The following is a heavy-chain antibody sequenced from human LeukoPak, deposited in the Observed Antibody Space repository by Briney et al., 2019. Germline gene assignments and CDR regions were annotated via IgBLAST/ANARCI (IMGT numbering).Heavy chain of an antibody. V-gene: IGHV3-43*01. CDR3: AKDTDSAIDY. CDR2: ISWDGGTT. J-gene: IGHJ4*02. Sequence: GGSLRLSCAASGFTFHNYNMQWVAQAPGKGVEWVSLISWDGGTTYYADSVKGRFTISRDNSKNSLYLEMNSLRGEDTALYYCAKDTDSAIDYWGQGTLVTVSS. CDR1: GFTFHNYN. D-gene: IGHD2-21*01.